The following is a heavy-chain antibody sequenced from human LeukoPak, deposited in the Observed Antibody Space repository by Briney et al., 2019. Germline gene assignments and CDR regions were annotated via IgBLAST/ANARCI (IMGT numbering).Heavy chain of an antibody. J-gene: IGHJ4*02. CDR1: GFTVSSNY. V-gene: IGHV3-66*01. CDR2: IYSGGST. CDR3: ARFIAAPYYFDY. Sequence: PGGSLRLSCAASGFTVSSNYMSWVRRAPGKGLEWVSVIYSGGSTYYADSVKGRFTISRDNSKNTLYLQMNSLRAEDTAVYYCARFIAAPYYFDYWGRGTLVTVSS. D-gene: IGHD6-13*01.